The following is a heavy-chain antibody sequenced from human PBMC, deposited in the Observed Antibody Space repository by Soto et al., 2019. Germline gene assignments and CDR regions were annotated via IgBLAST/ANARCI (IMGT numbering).Heavy chain of an antibody. CDR1: GYTFTSSY. CDR3: ARGPGASGLDV. J-gene: IGHJ6*02. Sequence: ASVKVSCKASGYTFTSSYIHWVRQAPGQGFEWMGIINPSGGGTSCSQKLQGRVTLTRDTSTRTIYMELNSLRSEDTAVYYCARGPGASGLDVWGQGTTVTVS. CDR2: INPSGGGT. D-gene: IGHD2-8*02. V-gene: IGHV1-46*01.